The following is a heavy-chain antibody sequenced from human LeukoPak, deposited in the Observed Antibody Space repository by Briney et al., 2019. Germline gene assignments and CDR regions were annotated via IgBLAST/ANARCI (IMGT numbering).Heavy chain of an antibody. V-gene: IGHV3-23*01. CDR3: AKRYYYDSSGYLDY. CDR2: ISGSGGST. J-gene: IGHJ4*02. D-gene: IGHD3-22*01. CDR1: GFTFSSYG. Sequence: GGSLRLSCAASGFTFSSYGMSWVRQAPGKGLEWVSAISGSGGSTYYADSVKGRFTISRDNSKNTLYLQMNSLRAEDTAVYYCAKRYYYDSSGYLDYWGQGTLVTVSS.